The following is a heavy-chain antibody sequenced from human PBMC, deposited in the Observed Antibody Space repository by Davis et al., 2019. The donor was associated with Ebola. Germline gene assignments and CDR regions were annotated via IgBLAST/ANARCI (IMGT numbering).Heavy chain of an antibody. J-gene: IGHJ4*02. CDR2: MDHSGNT. Sequence: GSLRLSCAVHGGSFSGYYWSWIRQPPGKGLEWIGEMDHSGNTNYNPSLKSRVTISIDTSKKQISLNLTSLTAADTAVYYCARGQSGSDYSLWQYWGQGTLVTVSS. V-gene: IGHV4-34*01. CDR1: GGSFSGYY. CDR3: ARGQSGSDYSLWQY. D-gene: IGHD3-10*01.